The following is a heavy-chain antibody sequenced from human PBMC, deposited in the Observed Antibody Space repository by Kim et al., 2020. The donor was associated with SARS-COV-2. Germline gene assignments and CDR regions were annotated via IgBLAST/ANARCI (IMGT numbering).Heavy chain of an antibody. D-gene: IGHD5-18*01. V-gene: IGHV4-30-4*01. CDR1: GGSISSGDYY. CDR2: VYYSGST. CDR3: ARDAGYSYGPFDY. J-gene: IGHJ4*02. Sequence: SETLSLTCTVSGGSISSGDYYWSWIRQPPGKGLEWIGYVYYSGSTYYNPSLKSRVIISLDTSKNQFSLKLSSVTAADTAVYYCARDAGYSYGPFDYWGQGTLVTVSS.